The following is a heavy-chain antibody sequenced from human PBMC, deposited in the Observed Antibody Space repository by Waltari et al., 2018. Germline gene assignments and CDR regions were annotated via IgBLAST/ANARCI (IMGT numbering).Heavy chain of an antibody. Sequence: QVQLQESGPGLVTPSETLSLTCTVSGGSISSYYWSWIRQPPGKGLEWIGYIYYSGSTNYNPSLKSRVTISVDTSKNQFSLKLSSVTAADTAVYYCARFLPDRGYNYGYNYWGQGTLVTVSS. CDR3: ARFLPDRGYNYGYNY. CDR1: GGSISSYY. J-gene: IGHJ4*02. V-gene: IGHV4-59*01. D-gene: IGHD5-18*01. CDR2: IYYSGST.